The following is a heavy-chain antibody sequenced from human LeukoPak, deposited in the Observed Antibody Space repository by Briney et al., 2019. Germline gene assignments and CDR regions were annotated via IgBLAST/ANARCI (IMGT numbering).Heavy chain of an antibody. V-gene: IGHV3-74*01. D-gene: IGHD3-3*01. Sequence: TGGSLRLSCAAFGFTFSSNWMHWVRQAPGKGLVWVSRINSDGSSTNYADSVRGRFTISRDNAKNTLYLQMNSLRAEDTAVYYCANYGSGYFYYWGQGTLVTVSS. CDR1: GFTFSSNW. CDR2: INSDGSST. J-gene: IGHJ4*02. CDR3: ANYGSGYFYY.